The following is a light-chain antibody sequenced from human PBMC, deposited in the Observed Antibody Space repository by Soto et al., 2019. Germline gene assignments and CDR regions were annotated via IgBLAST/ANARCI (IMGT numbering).Light chain of an antibody. CDR3: ETWDINTHVV. Sequence: QSVLTQSSSASASLGSSVKLTCTLSSGHSSYIIAWHQQQPGKVPRYLMKLEGSGSYNKGSGVPDRFSGSSSGADRYLTISNLQFEDEADYYCETWDINTHVVFGGGTKVTVL. V-gene: IGLV4-60*02. CDR1: SGHSSYI. CDR2: LEGSGSY. J-gene: IGLJ2*01.